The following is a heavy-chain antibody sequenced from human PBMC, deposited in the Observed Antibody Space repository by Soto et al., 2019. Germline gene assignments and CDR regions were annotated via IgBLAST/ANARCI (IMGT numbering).Heavy chain of an antibody. Sequence: GGSLRLCCAASGFTFSSYAMSWVRQAPGKGLEWVSAISGSGGSTYYADSVKGRFTISRDNSKNTLYLQMNSLRAEDTAVYYCAKNGYSSSWYYFDYWGQGTLVTVSS. CDR2: ISGSGGST. D-gene: IGHD6-13*01. V-gene: IGHV3-23*01. J-gene: IGHJ4*02. CDR3: AKNGYSSSWYYFDY. CDR1: GFTFSSYA.